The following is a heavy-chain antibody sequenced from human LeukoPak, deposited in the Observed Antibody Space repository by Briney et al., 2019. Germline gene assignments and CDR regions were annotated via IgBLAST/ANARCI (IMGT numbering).Heavy chain of an antibody. V-gene: IGHV3-53*01. CDR1: GFTVSSNY. D-gene: IGHD3-22*01. CDR3: ARDGKDYYDSSGRRNAFDI. J-gene: IGHJ3*02. Sequence: GGSLRLSCAASGFTVSSNYMSWVRQAPGKGLEWVSVIYSGGSTYYADSVKGRFTISRDNSKNTLYLQMNSLRAEDTAVYCCARDGKDYYDSSGRRNAFDIWGQGTMVTVSS. CDR2: IYSGGST.